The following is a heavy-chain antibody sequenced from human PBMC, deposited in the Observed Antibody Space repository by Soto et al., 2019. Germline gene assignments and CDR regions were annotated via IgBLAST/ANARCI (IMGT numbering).Heavy chain of an antibody. J-gene: IGHJ4*02. D-gene: IGHD3-10*01. CDR2: INHSGST. Sequence: PSETLSLTCAVYGGSFSGYSWTWIRQPPGKGLEWIGEINHSGSTNYNPSLKSRVTISVDTSKNQFSLKLSSVTAADTAVYYCARAHYGSGSHGPDYWGQGTLVTVSS. CDR1: GGSFSGYS. CDR3: ARAHYGSGSHGPDY. V-gene: IGHV4-34*01.